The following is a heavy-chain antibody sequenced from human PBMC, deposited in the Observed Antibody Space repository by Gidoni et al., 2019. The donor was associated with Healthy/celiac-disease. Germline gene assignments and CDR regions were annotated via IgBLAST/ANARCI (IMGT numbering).Heavy chain of an antibody. CDR1: GFTFSSYG. CDR2: IWYDGSNK. Sequence: QVQLVESGGGVVQPGRSLRLSCAASGFTFSSYGMHWVRQAPGKGLEWVAVIWYDGSNKYYADSVKGRFTISRDNSKNTLYLQMNSLRAEDTAVYYCARDRPYYDFWSGYVYYYYYGMDVWGQGTTVTVSS. V-gene: IGHV3-33*01. CDR3: ARDRPYYDFWSGYVYYYYYGMDV. D-gene: IGHD3-3*01. J-gene: IGHJ6*02.